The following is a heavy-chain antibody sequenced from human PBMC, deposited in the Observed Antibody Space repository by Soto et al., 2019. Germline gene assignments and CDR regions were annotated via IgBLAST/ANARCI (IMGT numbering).Heavy chain of an antibody. Sequence: SETLSLTCTVSGGSIGSYYWSWIRQPPGKGLEWIGYIYYSGITNYNASLKSRVTISVDTSKNQFSLKLSSVTAADTAVYYCARLDSVGTTIFDYWGQGTLVTVSS. J-gene: IGHJ4*02. CDR2: IYYSGIT. CDR3: ARLDSVGTTIFDY. D-gene: IGHD1-26*01. V-gene: IGHV4-59*08. CDR1: GGSIGSYY.